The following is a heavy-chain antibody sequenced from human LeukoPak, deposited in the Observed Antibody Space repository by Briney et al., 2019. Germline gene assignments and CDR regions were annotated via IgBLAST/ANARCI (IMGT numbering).Heavy chain of an antibody. CDR3: ARAYDFWSGYYHRGFDY. CDR1: GGSINSGGYY. CDR2: IYYSGSI. Sequence: SETLSLTCTVSGGSINSGGYYWGWIRQPPGKGLEWIGSIYYSGSIYYNPSLKSRVTISVDTSRKQFSLKLSSVTAADTAVYYCARAYDFWSGYYHRGFDYWGQGTLVTASS. J-gene: IGHJ4*02. V-gene: IGHV4-39*01. D-gene: IGHD3-3*01.